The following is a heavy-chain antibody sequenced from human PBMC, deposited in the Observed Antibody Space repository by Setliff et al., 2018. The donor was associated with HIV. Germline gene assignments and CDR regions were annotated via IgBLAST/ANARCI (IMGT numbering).Heavy chain of an antibody. CDR1: GYGFTGYF. CDR3: AREGITIFYFYYFAVDV. Sequence: ASVKVSCKASGYGFTGYFIHWVRQAPGQGLGWMGWINPNSGDTNYAQKFQGRVTMTRDTSISTAYMELGRLRSDDTAVYFCAREGITIFYFYYFAVDVWGQGTTVTVS. D-gene: IGHD3-9*01. J-gene: IGHJ6*02. CDR2: INPNSGDT. V-gene: IGHV1-2*02.